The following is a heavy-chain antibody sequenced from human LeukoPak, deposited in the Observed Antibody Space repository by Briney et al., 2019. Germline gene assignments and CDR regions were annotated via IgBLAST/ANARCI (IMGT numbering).Heavy chain of an antibody. D-gene: IGHD6-19*01. CDR1: GGSINNYY. J-gene: IGHJ4*02. Sequence: SETLSLTCTVSGGSINNYYWNWIRQPPGKGLEWIGSIYYSGSTYYTPSLKSRVTISVDTSKNQFSLKLSSVTAADTAVYYCARDLWGSSGTFDYWGQGTLVTVSS. CDR2: IYYSGST. CDR3: ARDLWGSSGTFDY. V-gene: IGHV4-59*12.